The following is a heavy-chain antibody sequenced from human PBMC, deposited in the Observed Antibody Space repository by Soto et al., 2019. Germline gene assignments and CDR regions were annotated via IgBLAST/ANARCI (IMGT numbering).Heavy chain of an antibody. Sequence: PGGSLRLSCAASGFTFSSYGMHWVRQAPGKGLEWVAVISYDGSNKYYADSVKGRFTISRDNSKNTLYLQMNSLRAEDTAVYYCATLRYSSSWYFDYWGQGT. V-gene: IGHV3-30*03. CDR2: ISYDGSNK. D-gene: IGHD6-13*01. CDR3: ATLRYSSSWYFDY. J-gene: IGHJ4*02. CDR1: GFTFSSYG.